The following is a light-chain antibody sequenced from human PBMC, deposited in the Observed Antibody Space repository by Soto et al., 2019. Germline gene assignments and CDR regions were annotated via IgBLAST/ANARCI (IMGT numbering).Light chain of an antibody. V-gene: IGLV7-43*01. CDR1: TGAVTSGFY. CDR3: LLYIGGGWV. Sequence: QAVVTQEPSLTVSPGGTVTLTCASSTGAVTSGFYPNWFQQKPGQAPRALIYSTSNKYSWTPARFSGSLLGGKAALTLSGVQPEDEAEYYCLLYIGGGWVFGGGTKVTVL. CDR2: STS. J-gene: IGLJ3*02.